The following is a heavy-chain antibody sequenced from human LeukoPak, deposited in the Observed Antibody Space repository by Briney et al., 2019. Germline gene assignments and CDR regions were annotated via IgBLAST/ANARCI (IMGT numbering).Heavy chain of an antibody. CDR2: ISTTSTYI. CDR3: TRAGTCSSTSCDGGIEY. D-gene: IGHD2-2*01. J-gene: IGHJ4*02. V-gene: IGHV3-21*06. Sequence: GGSLRLSCAASGFAFSSYNMKWVRQAPGKGLEWVSFISTTSTYIYYADSVKGRFTVSRDNSKNLLYLQMDSLRVEDTAVYYCTRAGTCSSTSCDGGIEYWGQGTLVTVSS. CDR1: GFAFSSYN.